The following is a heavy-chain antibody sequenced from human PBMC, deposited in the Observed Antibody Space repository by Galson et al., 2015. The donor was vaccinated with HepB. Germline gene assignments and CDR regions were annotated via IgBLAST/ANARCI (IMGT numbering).Heavy chain of an antibody. J-gene: IGHJ4*02. D-gene: IGHD3-16*01. CDR2: INHSGTT. CDR3: ARGLDYESSHLDF. CDR1: GYSFSSHW. V-gene: IGHV4-34*01. Sequence: GAEVKKPGESLKISCKGSGYSFSSHWISWIRQPPGEGLEWIGEINHSGTTKYNASLKSRLTMSIDPSNRQFSLKLKSVTDADTAVYFCARGLDYESSHLDFWGPGLLVTVSS.